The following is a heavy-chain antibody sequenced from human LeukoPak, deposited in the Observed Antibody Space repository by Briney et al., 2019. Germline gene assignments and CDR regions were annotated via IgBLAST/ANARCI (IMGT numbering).Heavy chain of an antibody. CDR1: GGSISSYY. Sequence: SETLSLTCTVSGGSISSYYWSWIRQPPGKGLEWVGYIYYTGSGDYNPSLESRVAMSPDTSKNQISLRLRSVTAADTAVYYCARHPSSWFGGTFDMWGQGTMVTVSS. V-gene: IGHV4-59*08. CDR2: IYYTGSG. CDR3: ARHPSSWFGGTFDM. J-gene: IGHJ3*02. D-gene: IGHD3-10*01.